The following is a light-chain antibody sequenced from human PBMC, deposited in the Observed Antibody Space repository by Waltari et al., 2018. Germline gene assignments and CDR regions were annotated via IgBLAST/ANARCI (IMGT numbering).Light chain of an antibody. Sequence: SSDLTQDPSLSVALGQTVRITCPGDSLRRYYASWYQQRPGQSPILVLYGPDNRPSGIPDRFAGSTSGNTASSTITGGQAEDEADYYCHSRETFSTRLFGVGTRLTV. V-gene: IGLV3-19*01. CDR3: HSRETFSTRL. CDR2: GPD. J-gene: IGLJ2*01. CDR1: SLRRYY.